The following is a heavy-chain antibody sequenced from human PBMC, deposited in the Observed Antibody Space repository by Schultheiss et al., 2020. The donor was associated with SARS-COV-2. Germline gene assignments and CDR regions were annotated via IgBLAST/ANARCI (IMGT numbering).Heavy chain of an antibody. J-gene: IGHJ5*02. CDR1: GGSISSGGYY. Sequence: SETLSLTCTVSGGSISSGGYYWSWIRQHPGKGLEWIGYIYYSGSTYYNPSLKSRVTISVDTSKNQFSLKLSSVTAADTAVYYCARDYSNYVRGWFDPWGQGTLVTVSS. V-gene: IGHV4-31*03. D-gene: IGHD4-11*01. CDR2: IYYSGST. CDR3: ARDYSNYVRGWFDP.